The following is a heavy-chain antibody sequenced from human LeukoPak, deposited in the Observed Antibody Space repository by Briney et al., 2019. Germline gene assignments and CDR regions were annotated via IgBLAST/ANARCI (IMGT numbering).Heavy chain of an antibody. CDR2: INHSGST. V-gene: IGHV4-34*01. J-gene: IGHJ4*02. CDR3: ARTEEYCGGDCYSAIDY. CDR1: GGSFSGYY. Sequence: SETLSLTCAVYGGSFSGYYWSWIRQPPGKGLEWIGEINHSGSTNYNPSLKSRVTLSVDTSKNQFSLKLSSVTAADTAVYYCARTEEYCGGDCYSAIDYWGEGTLVTVSS. D-gene: IGHD2-21*02.